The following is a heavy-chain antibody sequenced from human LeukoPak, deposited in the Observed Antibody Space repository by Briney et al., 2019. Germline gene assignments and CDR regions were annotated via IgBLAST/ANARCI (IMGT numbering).Heavy chain of an antibody. CDR3: ARIVVEMATNFDY. J-gene: IGHJ4*02. V-gene: IGHV4-39*07. CDR2: IYYSGST. D-gene: IGHD5-24*01. Sequence: SETLSLTCTVSGGSISSSSYYWGWIRQPPGKGLEWIGSIYYSGSTYYNPSLKSRVTISVDTSKNQFSLKLSSVTAADTAVYYCARIVVEMATNFDYWGQGTLVNVSS. CDR1: GGSISSSSYY.